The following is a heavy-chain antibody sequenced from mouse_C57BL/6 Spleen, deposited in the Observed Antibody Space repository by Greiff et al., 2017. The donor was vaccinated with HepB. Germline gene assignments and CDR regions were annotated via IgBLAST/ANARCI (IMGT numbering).Heavy chain of an antibody. D-gene: IGHD4-1*02. V-gene: IGHV1-64*01. CDR3: ASLNWDVGDY. Sequence: QVQLKQPGAELVKPGASVKLSCKASGYTFTSYWMHWVKQRPGQGLEWIGMIHPNSGSTNYNEKFKGKATLTVDKSSSTAYMQLSSLTSEDSAVYYCASLNWDVGDYWGQGTTLTVSS. J-gene: IGHJ2*01. CDR2: IHPNSGST. CDR1: GYTFTSYW.